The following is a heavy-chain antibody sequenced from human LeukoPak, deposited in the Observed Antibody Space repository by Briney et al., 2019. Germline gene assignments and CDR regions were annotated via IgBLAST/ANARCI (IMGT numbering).Heavy chain of an antibody. D-gene: IGHD2-2*01. Sequence: GASVTVSCKASGGTFSSYAISWVRQAPGQGLEWMGGIIPIFGTANYAQKFQGRVTITTDESTRPAYMELSSLRSEDTAVYYGARSSGNCSSTSCYRRDYYYYYYMDVWGKGTTVTVSS. CDR2: IIPIFGTA. CDR3: ARSSGNCSSTSCYRRDYYYYYYMDV. V-gene: IGHV1-69*05. J-gene: IGHJ6*03. CDR1: GGTFSSYA.